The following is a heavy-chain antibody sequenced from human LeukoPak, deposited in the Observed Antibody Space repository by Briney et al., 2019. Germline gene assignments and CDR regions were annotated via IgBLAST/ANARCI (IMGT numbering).Heavy chain of an antibody. Sequence: GGSLRLSCRASGLTFSTSGFNWVRQAPGKGLEWVASIGPTGSDRYHADSIKGRFTISRDNANNFLYLQMNSLRAEDTAVYYCATETNGRHYDYWGQGTLLTVSS. V-gene: IGHV3-21*06. CDR2: IGPTGSDR. CDR1: GLTFSTSG. J-gene: IGHJ4*02. D-gene: IGHD1-14*01. CDR3: ATETNGRHYDY.